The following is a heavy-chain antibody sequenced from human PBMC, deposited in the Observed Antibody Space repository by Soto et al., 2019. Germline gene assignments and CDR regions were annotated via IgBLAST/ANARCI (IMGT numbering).Heavy chain of an antibody. J-gene: IGHJ6*02. CDR2: ISAYNGNT. D-gene: IGHD2-2*01. Sequence: GASVKVSCKASGYTFTNYGISWVRQAPGQGLEWMGWISAYNGNTNYAQKLQGRVTMTTGTSTSTAYMELRSLRSDDTAVYYCAREGLIVVVPAATYHYYGMDVWGQGTTVTVSS. CDR3: AREGLIVVVPAATYHYYGMDV. V-gene: IGHV1-18*01. CDR1: GYTFTNYG.